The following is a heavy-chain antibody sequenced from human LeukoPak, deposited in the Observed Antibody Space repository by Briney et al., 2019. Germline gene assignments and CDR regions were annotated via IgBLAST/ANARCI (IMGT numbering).Heavy chain of an antibody. D-gene: IGHD2-15*01. CDR2: INPNSGGT. CDR1: GYTFTGYY. J-gene: IGHJ4*02. V-gene: IGHV1-2*06. CDR3: ARGEGYCSGGSCYIFDY. Sequence: ASVKVSCKASGYTFTGYYMHWVRQAPGQGLEWMGRINPNSGGTNYAQKFQGRVTITRDTSIRTAYMELSRLRSDETAVYYCARGEGYCSGGSCYIFDYWGQGTLVTVSS.